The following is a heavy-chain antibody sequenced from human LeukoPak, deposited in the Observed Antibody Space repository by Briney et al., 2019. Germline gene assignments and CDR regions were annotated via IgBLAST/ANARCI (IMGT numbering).Heavy chain of an antibody. CDR1: GFTFSDYN. V-gene: IGHV3-11*01. J-gene: IGHJ4*02. CDR3: ARDVPPALLVVVNRGNYFDY. Sequence: SGGSLRLSCAASGFTFSDYNMNWVRQAPGKGLEWVSYITNGGSTIHHADSVKGRFTISRDNAKKTLYLQMNSLRAEDTAVYYCARDVPPALLVVVNRGNYFDYWGQGTLVTVSS. D-gene: IGHD3-22*01. CDR2: ITNGGSTI.